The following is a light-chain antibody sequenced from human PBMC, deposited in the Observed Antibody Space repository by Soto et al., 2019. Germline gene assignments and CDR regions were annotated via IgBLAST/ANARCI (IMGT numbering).Light chain of an antibody. V-gene: IGKV3-20*01. CDR3: QQYGSSGT. Sequence: EIVLTQSPGTLSLSPGERATVSCRASQSVDSTYLTWYQQKPGQAPRLLIYGASGRATGIPDRFSGSGSGTDFTLTISRLEPEDFAVYYCQQYGSSGTFGQGTKVDIK. J-gene: IGKJ1*01. CDR2: GAS. CDR1: QSVDSTY.